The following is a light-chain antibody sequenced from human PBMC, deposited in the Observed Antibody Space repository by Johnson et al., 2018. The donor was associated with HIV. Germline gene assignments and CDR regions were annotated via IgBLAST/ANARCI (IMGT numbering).Light chain of an antibody. CDR3: GTWYSSLRTGF. Sequence: QPVLTQPPSVSAAPGQKVTISCSGSSSNIGNNFISWYQRLPGTAPKVLISANDKRPSGIPDRFSGSKSGPSATLGISGLQTGDEADYYCGTWYSSLRTGFFGSGTKVTVL. CDR1: SSNIGNNF. J-gene: IGLJ1*01. CDR2: AND. V-gene: IGLV1-51*01.